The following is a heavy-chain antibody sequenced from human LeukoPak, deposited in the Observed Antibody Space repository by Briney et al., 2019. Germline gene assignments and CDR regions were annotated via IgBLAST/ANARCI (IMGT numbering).Heavy chain of an antibody. CDR2: ISGSGDTT. D-gene: IGHD6-13*01. CDR3: ARDVSRVAAAGG. V-gene: IGHV3-23*01. CDR1: GFTFSSYA. Sequence: GGSLRLSCAASGFTFSSYAMHWVRQVSGKGLEWVSVISGSGDTTYYADSVKGRFTISRDNSKNTLHLQMDSLRAEDTAIYFCARDVSRVAAAGGWGQGTLVTVSS. J-gene: IGHJ4*02.